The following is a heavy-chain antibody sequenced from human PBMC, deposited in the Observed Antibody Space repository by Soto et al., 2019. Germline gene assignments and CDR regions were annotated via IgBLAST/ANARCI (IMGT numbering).Heavy chain of an antibody. J-gene: IGHJ5*02. CDR2: IYYSGST. CDR3: ASFYGFLYKNCFDP. CDR1: GGYISSYG. D-gene: IGHD4-17*01. Sequence: SETLSLTCTVSGGYISSYGWSWIRKNPGKGLESIGYIYYSGSTYYNPSLKSRVTISVDTSKNQFSLKLSSVTAADTAVYFSASFYGFLYKNCFDPSGQATLVSVSS. V-gene: IGHV4-59*06.